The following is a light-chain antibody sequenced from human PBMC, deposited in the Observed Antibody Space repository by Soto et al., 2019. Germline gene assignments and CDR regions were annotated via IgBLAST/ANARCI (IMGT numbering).Light chain of an antibody. Sequence: QSALTQPPSASGSPGQSVTISCTGTSSDVGGYNYVSWYQQHPGKAPKLVIYEVTKQPSGVPDRFSGSKSGNTASLTVSGLQAEDEADYYCSSFTGASTIFGTGTKLTVL. CDR2: EVT. CDR1: SSDVGGYNY. J-gene: IGLJ1*01. CDR3: SSFTGASTI. V-gene: IGLV2-8*01.